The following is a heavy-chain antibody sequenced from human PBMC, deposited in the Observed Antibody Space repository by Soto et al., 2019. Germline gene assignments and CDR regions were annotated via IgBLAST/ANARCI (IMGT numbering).Heavy chain of an antibody. D-gene: IGHD2-2*01. J-gene: IGHJ4*02. CDR2: ISSSGSTI. Sequence: VGSLRLSCAASGFTFSSYEMNWVRQAPGKGLEWVSYISSSGSTIYYADSVKGRFTISRDNAKNSLYLQMNSLRAEDTAVYYCARDPCSSTSCFDYWGQGTLVTVSS. V-gene: IGHV3-48*03. CDR3: ARDPCSSTSCFDY. CDR1: GFTFSSYE.